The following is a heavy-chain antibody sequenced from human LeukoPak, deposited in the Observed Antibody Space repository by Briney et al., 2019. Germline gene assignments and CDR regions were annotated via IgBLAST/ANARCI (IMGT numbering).Heavy chain of an antibody. CDR1: GFTFSAYT. V-gene: IGHV3-11*01. J-gene: IGHJ6*03. CDR2: ISNSDNTI. CDR3: AKDILDSSGYLNYMDV. D-gene: IGHD3-22*01. Sequence: GGSLRLSCATSGFTFSAYTMSWIRQAPGKGLEWLSYISNSDNTIYNVDSVKGRFTISRDNSKNTLYLQMNSLRAEDTAVYYCAKDILDSSGYLNYMDVWGKGTTVTVSS.